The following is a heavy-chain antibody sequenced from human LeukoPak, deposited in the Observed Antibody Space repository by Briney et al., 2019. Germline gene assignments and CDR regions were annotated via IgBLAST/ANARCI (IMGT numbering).Heavy chain of an antibody. CDR3: ARGGKKALAGTRSPQYFQH. J-gene: IGHJ1*01. CDR2: ISGSGGST. D-gene: IGHD6-19*01. Sequence: PGGSLRLSCAASGFTFTTYWMSWVRQAPGKGLEWVSAISGSGGSTYYADSVKGRFTISRDNSKNTLYLQMNSLRPEDTTVYYCARGGKKALAGTRSPQYFQHWGQGTLVTVSS. V-gene: IGHV3-23*01. CDR1: GFTFTTYW.